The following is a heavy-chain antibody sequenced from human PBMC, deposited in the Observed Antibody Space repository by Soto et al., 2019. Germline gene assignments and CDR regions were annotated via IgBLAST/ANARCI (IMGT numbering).Heavy chain of an antibody. CDR1: GYSFTSYW. V-gene: IGHV5-10-1*01. J-gene: IGHJ1*01. CDR2: IDPSDSYT. Sequence: KICCKGSGYSFTSYWISWVRQMPGKGLEWMGRIDPSDSYTNYSPSFQGHVTISADKSISTAYLQWSSLKASDTAMYYCAIASIAADAKYFNHWGQGTLVTVSS. D-gene: IGHD6-13*01. CDR3: AIASIAADAKYFNH.